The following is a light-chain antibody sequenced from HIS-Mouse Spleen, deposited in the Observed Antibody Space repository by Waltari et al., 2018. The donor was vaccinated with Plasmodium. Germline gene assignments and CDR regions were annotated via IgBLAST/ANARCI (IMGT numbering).Light chain of an antibody. CDR1: QSVSSN. CDR3: QQYKNWSFT. V-gene: IGKV3-15*01. J-gene: IGKJ3*01. CDR2: GAS. Sequence: EIVMTQSPATLSVSPGERATLSCRASQSVSSNLAWYQQKPGQAPRLLIYGASTRATGIPARFSGSGSGTEFTLTISSLQSEDFAVYYGQQYKNWSFTFGPGTKVDIK.